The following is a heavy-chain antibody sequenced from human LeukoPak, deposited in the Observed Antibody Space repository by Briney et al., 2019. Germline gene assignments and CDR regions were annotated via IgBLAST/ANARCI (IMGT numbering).Heavy chain of an antibody. J-gene: IGHJ4*02. CDR1: GYTFTGYY. CDR2: INPNSGGT. CDR3: ARWAPYYYGSGSYNDY. D-gene: IGHD3-10*01. V-gene: IGHV1-2*02. Sequence: ASVKVSCKASGYTFTGYYMHWVRQAPGQGLEWMGWINPNSGGTNYAQEFQGRVTMTRDTSISTAYMELSRLRSDDTAVYYCARWAPYYYGSGSYNDYWGQGTLVTVSS.